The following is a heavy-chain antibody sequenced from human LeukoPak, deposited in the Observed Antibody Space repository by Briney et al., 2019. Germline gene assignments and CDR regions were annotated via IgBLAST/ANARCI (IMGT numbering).Heavy chain of an antibody. J-gene: IGHJ4*02. CDR3: TRAPHPRCSSSGCYLDY. CDR2: IQAKAYGGAT. CDR1: GFTFGDYA. Sequence: GRSLRLSCSTSGFTFGDYAMSWVRQAPGKGLAWVGFIQAKAYGGATKYAASVNGRFSISSDDSQSIANLQMNDLKTEDTAVYYCTRAPHPRCSSSGCYLDYWGQGTLVMVSS. V-gene: IGHV3-49*04. D-gene: IGHD2-2*01.